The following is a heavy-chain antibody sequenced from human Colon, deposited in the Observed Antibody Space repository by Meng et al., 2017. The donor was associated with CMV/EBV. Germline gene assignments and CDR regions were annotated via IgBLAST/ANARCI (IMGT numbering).Heavy chain of an antibody. CDR3: ATTIVVLPAATTDY. CDR2: ISSSSRDI. V-gene: IGHV3-21*01. Sequence: GGSLKISCAASGFTFTSYAMNWVRQAPGKGLEWVSSISSSSRDINYADSVKGRFTISRDNAKNSLYLQMNSLRAEDSGVYDCATTIVVLPAATTDYWGQGTLVTVSS. CDR1: GFTFTSYA. J-gene: IGHJ4*02. D-gene: IGHD2-15*01.